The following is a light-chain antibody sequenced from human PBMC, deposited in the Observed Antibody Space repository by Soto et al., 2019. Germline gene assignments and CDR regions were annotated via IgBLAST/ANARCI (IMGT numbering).Light chain of an antibody. CDR3: QQYNNWPQT. CDR2: GAS. V-gene: IGKV3-15*01. J-gene: IGKJ1*01. CDR1: HRVSAN. Sequence: EIEMTQSPATLSVSPGERATLSCRASHRVSANLAWYQQRPGQALRLLIYGASTRATGVPARFSGSGSGTEFTLTITSLQSEDFAVYYCQQYNNWPQTFGQGTKVDIK.